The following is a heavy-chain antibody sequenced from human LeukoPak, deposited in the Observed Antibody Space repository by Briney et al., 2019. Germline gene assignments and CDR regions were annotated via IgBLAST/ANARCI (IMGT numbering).Heavy chain of an antibody. CDR3: ARESLGTDY. CDR1: GGSISSYY. V-gene: IGHV4-59*01. CDR2: IYYSGST. Sequence: PSETLSLTCTVSGGSISSYYWSWIRQPPGKGLEWIGYIYYSGSTNYNPSLKSRVTISVDTSKNQFSLKLSSVTAADTAVYYCARESLGTDYWGQGTLVTVSS. D-gene: IGHD7-27*01. J-gene: IGHJ4*02.